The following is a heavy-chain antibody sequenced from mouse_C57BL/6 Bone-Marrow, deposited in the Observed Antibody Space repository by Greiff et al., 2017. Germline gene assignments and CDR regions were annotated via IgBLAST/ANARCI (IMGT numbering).Heavy chain of an antibody. V-gene: IGHV1-15*01. CDR3: TRWPHYYGSSPWFAY. J-gene: IGHJ3*01. CDR1: GYTFTDYE. CDR2: IDPETGGT. Sequence: QVQLQQSGAELVRPGASVTLSCKASGYTFTDYEMHWVKQTPVHGLEWIGAIDPETGGTAYNQKFKGKAILTADKSSSTAYMALRSLTSEDSAVYYCTRWPHYYGSSPWFAYWGQGTLVTVSA. D-gene: IGHD1-1*01.